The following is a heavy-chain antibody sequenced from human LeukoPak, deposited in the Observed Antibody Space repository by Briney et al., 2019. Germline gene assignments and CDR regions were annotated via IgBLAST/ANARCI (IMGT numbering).Heavy chain of an antibody. J-gene: IGHJ5*02. CDR1: GGTFSSYA. Sequence: ASVKVSCKASGGTFSSYAISWVRQAPGQGLEWMGRIIPIFGIANYAQKLQGRVTITADKSTSTAYMELSSLRSEDTAVYYCARIRDGYNPWGQGTLVTVSS. D-gene: IGHD5-24*01. CDR3: ARIRDGYNP. CDR2: IIPIFGIA. V-gene: IGHV1-69*04.